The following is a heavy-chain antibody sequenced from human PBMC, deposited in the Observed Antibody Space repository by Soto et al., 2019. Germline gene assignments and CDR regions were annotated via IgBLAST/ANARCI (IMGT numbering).Heavy chain of an antibody. CDR2: ISSSSSTI. Sequence: GGSLRLSCAASGYTFSSYRMPWVRQAPGKGLEWVSYISSSSSTIYYADSVTGRFTTSRDNAKNSLYLQMNSLRDEDTAVYYCAIDRSDYGDYYYYYYGMDVWGQETTVSLSS. D-gene: IGHD4-17*01. CDR3: AIDRSDYGDYYYYYYGMDV. CDR1: GYTFSSYR. V-gene: IGHV3-48*02. J-gene: IGHJ6*02.